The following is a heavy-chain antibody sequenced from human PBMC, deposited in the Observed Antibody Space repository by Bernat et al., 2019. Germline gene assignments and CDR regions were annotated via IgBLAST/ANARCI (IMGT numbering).Heavy chain of an antibody. D-gene: IGHD6-6*01. V-gene: IGHV3-72*01. Sequence: EVQLVESGGGLVQPGGSLRLSCAASGFTFSDHYMDWVRQAPGKGLEWVGRTRNKANSYTTEYAASVKGRFTISRDDSKNSLYLQMNSLKPEDTAVYYCAREGRGGSSSAPYMDVWGKGTTVTVSS. CDR3: AREGRGGSSSAPYMDV. J-gene: IGHJ6*03. CDR1: GFTFSDHY. CDR2: TRNKANSYTT.